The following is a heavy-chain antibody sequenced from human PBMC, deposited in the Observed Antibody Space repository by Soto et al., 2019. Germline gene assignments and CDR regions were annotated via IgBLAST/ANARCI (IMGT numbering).Heavy chain of an antibody. Sequence: SLRLSCAASGFTFSSYSMNWVRQAPGKGLEWVSSISSSSSYIYYADSVKGRFTISRDNAKNSLYLQMNSLRAEDTAVYYCAREYYDILTGYHLGMDVWGQGTTVTVSS. CDR1: GFTFSSYS. CDR2: ISSSSSYI. J-gene: IGHJ6*02. V-gene: IGHV3-21*01. CDR3: AREYYDILTGYHLGMDV. D-gene: IGHD3-9*01.